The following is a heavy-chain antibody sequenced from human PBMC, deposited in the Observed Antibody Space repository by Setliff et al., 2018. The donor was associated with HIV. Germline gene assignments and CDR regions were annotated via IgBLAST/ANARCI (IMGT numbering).Heavy chain of an antibody. CDR3: ARVGDFYDAGGYYSVLDAFDI. CDR1: GGSFSGYY. Sequence: KTSETLSLTCAVYGGSFSGYYWSWIRQPPGKGLEWIGEISHSGTTTYSPSLESRVSISPDTSKNQFSLKLTSVSAADTAVYYCARVGDFYDAGGYYSVLDAFDIWGQGTMVTVSS. D-gene: IGHD3-22*01. CDR2: ISHSGTT. V-gene: IGHV4-34*01. J-gene: IGHJ3*02.